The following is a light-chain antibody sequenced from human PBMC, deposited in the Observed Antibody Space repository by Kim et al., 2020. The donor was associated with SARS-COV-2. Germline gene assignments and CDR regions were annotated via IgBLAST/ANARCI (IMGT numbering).Light chain of an antibody. CDR3: SSYTSSTTWV. Sequence: QSALTQPASVSGSPGQSITISCTGTSSDVGAYNYVSWYQQHPGKAPKVMIYDVRKRPSGVSDRFSASKSGNTASLIISGLQAEDEADYYCSSYTSSTTWVFGGGTQLTVL. V-gene: IGLV2-14*01. J-gene: IGLJ3*02. CDR1: SSDVGAYNY. CDR2: DVR.